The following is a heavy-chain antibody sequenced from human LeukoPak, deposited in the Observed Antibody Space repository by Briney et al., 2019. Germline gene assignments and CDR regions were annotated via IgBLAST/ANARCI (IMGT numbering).Heavy chain of an antibody. Sequence: SQTLSLNCVVSGDSVSSKNGAWNWIRQSPSRGLEWLGRTYYRSKWYNDYAESMEGRMTISQDTSKNHYSLHLNSVPPDDTAVYYCARDFGTTGWHTFDYWGQGTLVTASS. J-gene: IGHJ4*02. CDR2: TYYRSKWYN. D-gene: IGHD6-19*01. CDR1: GDSVSSKNGA. CDR3: ARDFGTTGWHTFDY. V-gene: IGHV6-1*01.